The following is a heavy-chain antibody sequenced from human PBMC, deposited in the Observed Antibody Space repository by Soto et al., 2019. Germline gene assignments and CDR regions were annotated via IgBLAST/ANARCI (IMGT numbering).Heavy chain of an antibody. Sequence: SETLSLTCAVSGGSISSYYWSWIRQPPGKGLEWIGYIYYSGSTNYNPSLKSRVTISVDTSKNQFSLKLSSVTAADTAVYYCARLDPYDILTGYPTGDYWGQGTLVTVSS. CDR1: GGSISSYY. J-gene: IGHJ4*02. CDR3: ARLDPYDILTGYPTGDY. D-gene: IGHD3-9*01. V-gene: IGHV4-59*08. CDR2: IYYSGST.